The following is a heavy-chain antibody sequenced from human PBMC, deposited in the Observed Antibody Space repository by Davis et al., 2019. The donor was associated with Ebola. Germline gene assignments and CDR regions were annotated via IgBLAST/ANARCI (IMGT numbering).Heavy chain of an antibody. Sequence: GESLKISCAASGFISSSYWMSWVRQAPGKGLEWVANIKEEGSEQYYVDSVKGRFTISRDNSKNTLYLQMNSLRAEDTALYYCAKDIVVVPAARPDAFDIWGQGTMVTVSS. D-gene: IGHD2-2*02. V-gene: IGHV3-7*03. CDR2: IKEEGSEQ. CDR1: GFISSSYW. CDR3: AKDIVVVPAARPDAFDI. J-gene: IGHJ3*02.